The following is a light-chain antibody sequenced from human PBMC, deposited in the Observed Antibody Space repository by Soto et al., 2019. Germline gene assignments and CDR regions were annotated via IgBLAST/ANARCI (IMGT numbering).Light chain of an antibody. V-gene: IGKV1-12*01. CDR3: QQASSFPPT. CDR1: QGVYSW. CDR2: AAS. J-gene: IGKJ4*01. Sequence: DIQMTQSPSSVSASVGDRVTITCRASQGVYSWLAWYQQKPGKAPELLIYAASSLQSGVPSRFSGSGSGTDFTLTISRLQPEDFAPYYCQQASSFPPTFGGGTKVEI.